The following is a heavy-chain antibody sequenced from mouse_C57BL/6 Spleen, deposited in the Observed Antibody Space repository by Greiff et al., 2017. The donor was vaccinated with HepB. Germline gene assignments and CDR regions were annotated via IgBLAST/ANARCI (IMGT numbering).Heavy chain of an antibody. CDR1: GFTFTDYY. Sequence: EVHLVESGGGLVQPGGSLSLSCAASGFTFTDYYMSWVRQPPGKALEWLGFIRNKANGYTTEYSATGKGRFTISRDNSQSILYLQMNALRAEDSATYYCARYVAYAMDYWGQGTSVTVSS. CDR3: ARYVAYAMDY. V-gene: IGHV7-3*01. J-gene: IGHJ4*01. CDR2: IRNKANGYTT.